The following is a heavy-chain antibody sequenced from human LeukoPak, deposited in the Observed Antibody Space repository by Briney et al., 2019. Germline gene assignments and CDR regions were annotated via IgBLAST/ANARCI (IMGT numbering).Heavy chain of an antibody. CDR1: GGSISSYY. V-gene: IGHV4-59*01. Sequence: SETLSLTCTVSGGSISSYYWSWIRRPPGKGLEWIGYIYYSGSTNYNPSLKSRVTISVDTSKNQFSLKLSSVTAADTAVYYCARVVGHYYDSSGYYCDYWGQGTLVTVSS. J-gene: IGHJ4*02. D-gene: IGHD3-22*01. CDR3: ARVVGHYYDSSGYYCDY. CDR2: IYYSGST.